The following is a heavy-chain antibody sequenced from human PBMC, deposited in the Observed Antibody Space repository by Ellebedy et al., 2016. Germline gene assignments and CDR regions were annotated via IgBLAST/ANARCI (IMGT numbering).Heavy chain of an antibody. CDR2: ITGSGGST. D-gene: IGHD3-10*01. CDR3: AARRSGSFDF. V-gene: IGHV3-23*01. J-gene: IGHJ3*01. CDR1: GFSFSNGW. Sequence: GESLKISXAASGFSFSNGWMNWVRQAPGKGLEWVSVITGSGGSTYYVDSVEGRFTISRDNSKNTLYLQMNSLRAEDTAVYHCAARRSGSFDFWGQGTTVTVSS.